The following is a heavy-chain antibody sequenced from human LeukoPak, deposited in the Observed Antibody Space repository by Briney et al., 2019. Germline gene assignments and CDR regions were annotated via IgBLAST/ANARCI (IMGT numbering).Heavy chain of an antibody. CDR2: IYPGDSDT. CDR1: GYSFTNYW. CDR3: ASRSGIATAGTPVY. J-gene: IGHJ4*02. D-gene: IGHD6-13*01. V-gene: IGHV5-51*01. Sequence: HGESLKISCKGSGYSFTNYWIGWVRQMPGEGLEWRGIIYPGDSDTRYSPSFQGQVTISADKPISTAYLQWGSLKASDTAMYYCASRSGIATAGTPVYWGQGTLVIVSS.